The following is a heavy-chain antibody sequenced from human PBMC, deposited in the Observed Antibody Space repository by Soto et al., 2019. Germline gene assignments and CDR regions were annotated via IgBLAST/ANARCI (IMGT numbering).Heavy chain of an antibody. V-gene: IGHV6-1*01. CDR2: TYYRSKWYN. J-gene: IGHJ5*02. CDR3: ARDYYYDSSGLPLTWAP. Sequence: SQTLSLTCAISGDSVSSNSAAWNWIRQSPSRGLEWLGRTYYRSKWYNDYAVSVKSRITINPDTSKNQFSLQLNSVTPEDTAVFYCARDYYYDSSGLPLTWAPWGQGTLVTVSS. D-gene: IGHD3-22*01. CDR1: GDSVSSNSAA.